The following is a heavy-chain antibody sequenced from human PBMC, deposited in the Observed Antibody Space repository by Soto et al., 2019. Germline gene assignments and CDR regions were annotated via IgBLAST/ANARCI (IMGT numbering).Heavy chain of an antibody. V-gene: IGHV3-72*01. D-gene: IGHD1-26*01. J-gene: IGHJ4*02. CDR2: SRNKANSYTT. CDR1: GFTFSDHY. CDR3: GRVTKSGSYHNDY. Sequence: EVQLVESGGGLVQPGGSLRLSCEASGFTFSDHYMDWVRQAPGKGLEWVGRSRNKANSYTTEYAASVKGRFTISRDESKNSMYVQMNSLGTEDTAVYYCGRVTKSGSYHNDYWGQGTLVTVSS.